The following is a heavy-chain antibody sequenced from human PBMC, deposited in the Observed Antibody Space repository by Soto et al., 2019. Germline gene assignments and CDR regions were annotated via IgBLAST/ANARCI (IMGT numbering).Heavy chain of an antibody. D-gene: IGHD2-21*01. CDR2: IYDSGST. CDR3: VRAMVVSQNRFDP. Sequence: QVQLQESGPGLVKPSQTLSLTCTVSGGSISSGDYYWSWIRQPPGKGLEWIGYIYDSGSTYDNPSRKSRVTRTGDTAKNQFALKLSAGTAADTAVDECVRAMVVSQNRFDPWGQGTLVTVSS. J-gene: IGHJ5*02. CDR1: GGSISSGDYY. V-gene: IGHV4-30-4*01.